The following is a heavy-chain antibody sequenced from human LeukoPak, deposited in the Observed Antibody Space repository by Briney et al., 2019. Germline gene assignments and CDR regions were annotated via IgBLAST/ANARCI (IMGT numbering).Heavy chain of an antibody. CDR1: GFTFSSYE. Sequence: GGSLRLSCAASGFTFSSYEMNWVRQAPGKGLEWVSYISSSGSNIHYAESVKGRFTISRDNAKNSVYLQMNSLRAEDTAVYYCGRDPYCSIGSCYSDYWGRGTLVTVSS. J-gene: IGHJ4*02. CDR2: ISSSGSNI. V-gene: IGHV3-48*03. D-gene: IGHD2-15*01. CDR3: GRDPYCSIGSCYSDY.